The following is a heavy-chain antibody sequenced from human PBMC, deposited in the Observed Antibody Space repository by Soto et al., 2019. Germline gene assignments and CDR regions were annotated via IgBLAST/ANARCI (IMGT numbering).Heavy chain of an antibody. CDR3: ARGKRVDSSGWFTPLDY. D-gene: IGHD6-19*01. CDR1: GFTFSSYD. CDR2: IGTAGDT. J-gene: IGHJ4*02. Sequence: VGSLRLSCAASGFTFSSYDMHWVRQATGKGLEWVSAIGTAGDTYYPGSVKGRFTISRENAKNSLYLQMNSLRAGDTAVYYCARGKRVDSSGWFTPLDYWGQGTLVTVSS. V-gene: IGHV3-13*01.